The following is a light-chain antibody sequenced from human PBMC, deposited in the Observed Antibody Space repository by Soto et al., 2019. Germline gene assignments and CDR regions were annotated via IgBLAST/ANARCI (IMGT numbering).Light chain of an antibody. J-gene: IGKJ2*01. Sequence: EIVLTQSPGTLSLSPGERATLSCRASQSVSSIYLAWYQQKPGQAPRLLIHVASSMATGISDRFSGSGSGTDFTLTISSLEPEDFAVYFCQQYGGSPLYTFGQGTKLQI. CDR1: QSVSSIY. V-gene: IGKV3-20*01. CDR2: VAS. CDR3: QQYGGSPLYT.